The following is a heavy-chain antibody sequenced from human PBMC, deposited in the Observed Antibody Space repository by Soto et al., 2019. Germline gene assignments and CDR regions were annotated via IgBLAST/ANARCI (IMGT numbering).Heavy chain of an antibody. V-gene: IGHV3-9*01. CDR2: ISWNSGSI. CDR1: GFTFDDYA. CDR3: AKDASSWQDFDY. D-gene: IGHD6-13*01. J-gene: IGHJ4*02. Sequence: EVQLVESGGGLVQPGRSLRLSCAASGFTFDDYAMHWVRQAPGKGLEWFSGISWNSGSIGYADSVKGRFTISRDNAKNSLYLQMNSLRAEDTALYYCAKDASSWQDFDYWGQGTLVTVSS.